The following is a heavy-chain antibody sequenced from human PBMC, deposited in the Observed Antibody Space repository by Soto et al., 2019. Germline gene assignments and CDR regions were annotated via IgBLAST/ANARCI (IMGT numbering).Heavy chain of an antibody. V-gene: IGHV4-31*03. CDR3: VAGYCSGGSCFIYFDY. CDR2: IYYSGST. CDR1: GGSISSGGYY. Sequence: SETLSLTCTVSGGSISSGGYYWSWIRQHPGKGLEWIGYIYYSGSTYYNPSLKSRATISVDTSKNQFSLKLSSVTAADTAVFFCVAGYCSGGSCFIYFDYWGQGTLVTVSS. D-gene: IGHD2-15*01. J-gene: IGHJ4*02.